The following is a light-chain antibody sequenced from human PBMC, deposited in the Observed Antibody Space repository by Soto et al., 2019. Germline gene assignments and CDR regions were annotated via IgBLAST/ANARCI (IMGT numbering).Light chain of an antibody. CDR3: QSYDSSLTWV. Sequence: QSVLTQPPSVSGAPGQRVTISCTGSSSNIGAGYDVHWYQQLPGTAPRALIYVNSNRPSGVPDRFSGSKSGTSASLAITGLQAEDEADYYCQSYDSSLTWVFGGGTKLTVL. CDR1: SSNIGAGYD. J-gene: IGLJ3*02. CDR2: VNS. V-gene: IGLV1-40*01.